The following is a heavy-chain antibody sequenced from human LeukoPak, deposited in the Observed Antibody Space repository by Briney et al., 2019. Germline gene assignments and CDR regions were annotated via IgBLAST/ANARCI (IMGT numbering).Heavy chain of an antibody. CDR1: GYAFTSYA. Sequence: GASVKVSCKASGYAFTSYAMHLGRQAPGQRLEWMGWINAGNGNTKYSQKFQGRVTITRDTSATTAYMELSSLRSEDTAVYYCARLRFYDSSGYRDYWGQGTLVTVSS. J-gene: IGHJ4*02. V-gene: IGHV1-3*01. D-gene: IGHD3-22*01. CDR2: INAGNGNT. CDR3: ARLRFYDSSGYRDY.